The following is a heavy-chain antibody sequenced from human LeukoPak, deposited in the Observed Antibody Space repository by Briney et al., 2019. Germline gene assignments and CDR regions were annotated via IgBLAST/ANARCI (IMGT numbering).Heavy chain of an antibody. V-gene: IGHV3-30*02. Sequence: GGSLRLSCAASGFTFSRYGMHWVRQAPGKGLEWLAFIRYDGNSKTYADSVKGRFTISRDNSKNTLYLQMNSLRAEDTAVYYCAKDSLSGGNDYWGQGTLVTVSS. CDR3: AKDSLSGGNDY. CDR1: GFTFSRYG. D-gene: IGHD1-26*01. CDR2: IRYDGNSK. J-gene: IGHJ4*02.